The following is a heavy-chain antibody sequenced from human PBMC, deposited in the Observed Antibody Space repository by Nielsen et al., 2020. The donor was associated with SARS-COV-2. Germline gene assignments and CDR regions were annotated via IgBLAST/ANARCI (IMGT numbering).Heavy chain of an antibody. Sequence: SETLSLTCTVSGGSISTHVYYWAWIRQPPGKGPESIGTIYYTGTTYYNPSLRSRITISVDTSKNQFSLKLGSVTATDTALYYCARLLSGDYNYFDYWGQGTLVTVSS. V-gene: IGHV4-39*01. CDR2: IYYTGTT. D-gene: IGHD3-3*01. CDR3: ARLLSGDYNYFDY. CDR1: GGSISTHVYY. J-gene: IGHJ4*02.